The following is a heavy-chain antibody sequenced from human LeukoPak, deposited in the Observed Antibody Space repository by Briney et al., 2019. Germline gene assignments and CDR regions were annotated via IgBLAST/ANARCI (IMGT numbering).Heavy chain of an antibody. CDR3: ARGDSGYDFAPFDY. Sequence: GASVKVSCKASGYTFINYGISWVRQAPGQGLEWMGWINGYNGLTNYAQKFQGRVTMTTDTSTSTVYMELRSLRSDDTAVYYCARGDSGYDFAPFDYWGQGTLVTVSS. J-gene: IGHJ4*02. D-gene: IGHD5-12*01. CDR2: INGYNGLT. CDR1: GYTFINYG. V-gene: IGHV1-18*01.